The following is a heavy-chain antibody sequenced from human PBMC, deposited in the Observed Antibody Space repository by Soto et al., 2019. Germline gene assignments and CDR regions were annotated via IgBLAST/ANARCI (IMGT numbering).Heavy chain of an antibody. Sequence: ASVKVSCKVSGYTLTELSMHWVRQAPGKGLEWMGGFDPEDGETIYAQKFQGRVTMTEDTSTDTAYMELSSLRSEDTAVYYCATPELRYFDWLPLFDYWGQGTLVTVS. J-gene: IGHJ4*02. CDR1: GYTLTELS. D-gene: IGHD3-9*01. CDR2: FDPEDGET. CDR3: ATPELRYFDWLPLFDY. V-gene: IGHV1-24*01.